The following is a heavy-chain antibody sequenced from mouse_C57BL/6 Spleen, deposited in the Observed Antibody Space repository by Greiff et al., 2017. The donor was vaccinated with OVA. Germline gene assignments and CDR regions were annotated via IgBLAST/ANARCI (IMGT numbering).Heavy chain of an antibody. V-gene: IGHV1-64*01. CDR1: GYTFTSYW. CDR2: IHPNSGST. Sequence: QVQLQQPGAELVKPGASVKLSCKASGYTFTSYWMPWVKQRPGQGLEWIGMIHPNSGSTYYNEKFKSKATLTVDKSSSKAYLQLRSLTSEDSAVYYCARSELGQMDDWGKGTTLTVAA. CDR3: ARSELGQMDD. D-gene: IGHD4-1*01. J-gene: IGHJ2*01.